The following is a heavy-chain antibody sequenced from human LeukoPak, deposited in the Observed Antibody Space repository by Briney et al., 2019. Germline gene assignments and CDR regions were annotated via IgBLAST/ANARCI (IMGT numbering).Heavy chain of an antibody. CDR1: GFTISSYS. J-gene: IGHJ3*02. D-gene: IGHD4-17*01. Sequence: GGSLRLSCAASGFTISSYSMNWVRQAPGKGLEWVSYIRSSSSTIYYADSVKGRFTISRDNAKNSLYLQMNSLRAEDTAVYYCARNYGDYPDAFDIWGQGTMVTVSS. CDR2: IRSSSSTI. CDR3: ARNYGDYPDAFDI. V-gene: IGHV3-48*01.